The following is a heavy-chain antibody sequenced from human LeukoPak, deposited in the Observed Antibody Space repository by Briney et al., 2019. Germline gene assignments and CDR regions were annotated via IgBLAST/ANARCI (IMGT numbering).Heavy chain of an antibody. CDR2: ISYGGSNK. CDR3: AKRGYSGSYSWFDP. V-gene: IGHV3-30*18. Sequence: GGSLRLSCAASGFTFSSYGMHWVRQAPGKGLEWVAVISYGGSNKYYADSVKGRFTISRDNSKNTLYLQMNSLRAEDTAVYYCAKRGYSGSYSWFDPWGQGTLVTVSS. D-gene: IGHD1-26*01. CDR1: GFTFSSYG. J-gene: IGHJ5*02.